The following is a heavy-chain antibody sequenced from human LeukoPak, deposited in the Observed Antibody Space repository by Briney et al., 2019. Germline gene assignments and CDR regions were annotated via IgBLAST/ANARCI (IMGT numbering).Heavy chain of an antibody. CDR3: VRVPAAEYTPLDY. J-gene: IGHJ4*02. V-gene: IGHV1-2*02. Sequence: ASVKVSCKASGYTFTGYYMHWVRQAPGQGLEWMGWINPNSGGTNYAQKFQGRVTMTRDTSISTAYMELSRLRSDDTAVYYCVRVPAAEYTPLDYWGRGTLVTVSS. CDR1: GYTFTGYY. CDR2: INPNSGGT. D-gene: IGHD6-13*01.